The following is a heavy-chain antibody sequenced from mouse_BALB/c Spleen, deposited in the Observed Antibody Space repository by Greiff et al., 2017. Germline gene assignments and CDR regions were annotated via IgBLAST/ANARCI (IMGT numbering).Heavy chain of an antibody. CDR2: ISSGGSYT. J-gene: IGHJ4*01. V-gene: IGHV5-6*01. CDR1: GFTFSSYG. CDR3: ARLDY. Sequence: EVQLVESGGDLVKPGGSLKLSCAASGFTFSSYGMSWVRQTPDKRLEWVATISSGGSYTYYPDSVKGRFTISRDNAKNTLYLQMSSLKSEDTAMYYCARLDYWGQGTSVTGSS.